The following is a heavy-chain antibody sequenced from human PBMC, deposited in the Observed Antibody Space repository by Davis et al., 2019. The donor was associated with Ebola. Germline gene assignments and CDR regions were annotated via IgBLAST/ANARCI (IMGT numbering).Heavy chain of an antibody. CDR3: ARRSGKVEADKNWFDP. CDR2: IYYSGST. CDR1: GESFSSYY. D-gene: IGHD3-10*01. Sequence: MPSETLSLTCAIYGESFSSYYWSWIRQPPGKGLEWIGYIYYSGSTNYNPSLKSRVTISVDTSKNQFSLKLSSVTAADTAVYYCARRSGKVEADKNWFDPWGQGTLVTVSS. J-gene: IGHJ5*02. V-gene: IGHV4-59*08.